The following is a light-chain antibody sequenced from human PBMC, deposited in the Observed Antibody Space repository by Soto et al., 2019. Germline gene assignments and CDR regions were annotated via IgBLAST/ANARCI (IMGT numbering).Light chain of an antibody. CDR3: AAWDDSLNGFV. Sequence: QSVLTQPPSASGTPGQRVTISCSGSSSNIGSNTIHWYQQLPGTAPKLLIHSDDKLPSGVPDRFSGSKSGTSGSLAISGLQSGEEADYYCAAWDDSLNGFVFGAGTKLTVL. V-gene: IGLV1-44*01. CDR2: SDD. J-gene: IGLJ1*01. CDR1: SSNIGSNT.